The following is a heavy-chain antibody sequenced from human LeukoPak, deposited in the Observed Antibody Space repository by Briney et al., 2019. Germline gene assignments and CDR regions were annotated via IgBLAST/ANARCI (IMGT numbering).Heavy chain of an antibody. CDR2: ISGSGGST. CDR1: GFTFSSYA. D-gene: IGHD3-22*01. J-gene: IGHJ4*02. Sequence: GGSLRLSCAASGFTFSSYAMSWVRQAPGKGLEWVAAISGSGGSTYYADSVEGRFTISRDNSKNTLYLQMNSLRAEDTAVYYCAPQGHYYDSSGYSKYYFDYWGQGTLVTVSS. CDR3: APQGHYYDSSGYSKYYFDY. V-gene: IGHV3-23*01.